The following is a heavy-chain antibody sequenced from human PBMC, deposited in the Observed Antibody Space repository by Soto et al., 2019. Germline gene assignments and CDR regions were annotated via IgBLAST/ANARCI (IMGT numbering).Heavy chain of an antibody. Sequence: VQLQQRGAGLLKPSETLSLTCAVSGGSFSAYYWTWIRQPPGRGLEWIGEIDHSGSTNYNPSLEGRVTMSIDTAKNRFSLNVTSVTAADTAVYYCVRGLRYSGMDVWGQGTTVTVS. CDR3: VRGLRYSGMDV. J-gene: IGHJ6*02. D-gene: IGHD2-15*01. V-gene: IGHV4-34*01. CDR2: IDHSGST. CDR1: GGSFSAYY.